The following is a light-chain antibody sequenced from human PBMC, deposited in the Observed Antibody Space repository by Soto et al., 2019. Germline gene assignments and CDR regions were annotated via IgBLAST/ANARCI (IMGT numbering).Light chain of an antibody. V-gene: IGKV3-15*01. CDR2: AAS. Sequence: EIVMTQSPATLSVSPGERATLSCRASQSVRGNLAWYQQKPGQAPRLLIYAASTRATGIPARFSGSGSGTEFTLTISSLQSEDFAVYYCPQYNNWPHITFGPGTKVDIK. J-gene: IGKJ3*01. CDR3: PQYNNWPHIT. CDR1: QSVRGN.